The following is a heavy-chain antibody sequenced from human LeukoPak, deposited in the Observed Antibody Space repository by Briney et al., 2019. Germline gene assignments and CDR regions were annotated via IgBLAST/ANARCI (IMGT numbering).Heavy chain of an antibody. CDR1: GASISSSSFY. V-gene: IGHV4-39*01. D-gene: IGHD2-15*01. Sequence: PSETLSLTCSVSGASISSSSFYWGWIRQPPGKGLEWIGTISYTGGSYYNPSLRSRVTISVDTSKNQFSLRLNSVTVADTAVYYCARALNDIVVVVAANPAYFDFWGQGNLVIVSS. CDR2: ISYTGGS. CDR3: ARALNDIVVVVAANPAYFDF. J-gene: IGHJ4*02.